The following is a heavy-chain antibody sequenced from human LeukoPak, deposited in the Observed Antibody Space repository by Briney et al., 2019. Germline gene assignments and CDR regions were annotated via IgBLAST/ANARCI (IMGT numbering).Heavy chain of an antibody. J-gene: IGHJ3*02. CDR2: INHSGST. D-gene: IGHD1-26*01. CDR1: GGSISSSSYY. V-gene: IGHV4-39*07. Sequence: SETLSLTCTVSGGSISSSSYYWGWIRQPPGKGLESIGEINHSGSTNYNPSLKSRVTISVDTSKTQFSLKLSSVTGADTAVYYCARERRIGLADAFDIWGQGTMVTVSS. CDR3: ARERRIGLADAFDI.